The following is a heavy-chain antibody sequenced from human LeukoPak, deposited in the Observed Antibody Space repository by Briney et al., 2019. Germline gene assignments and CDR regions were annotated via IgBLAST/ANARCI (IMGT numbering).Heavy chain of an antibody. CDR3: AREGSGYDLYYYYYGMDV. CDR1: GFTFSSYA. CDR2: ISYDGSNK. Sequence: PGRSLRLSCAASGFTFSSYAMHWARHPPGKGLGWVAFISYDGSNKYYADSVKGRFTISRDNSKNTLYLQMNSLRAEDTAVYYCAREGSGYDLYYYYYGMDVWGQGTTVTVSS. V-gene: IGHV3-30-3*01. J-gene: IGHJ6*02. D-gene: IGHD5-12*01.